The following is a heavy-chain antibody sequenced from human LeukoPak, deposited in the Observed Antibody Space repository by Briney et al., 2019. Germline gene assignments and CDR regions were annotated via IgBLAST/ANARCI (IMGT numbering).Heavy chain of an antibody. CDR2: INGGGSST. J-gene: IGHJ3*02. Sequence: PGGSLRLSCAASGFTFSSYAMNWVRQAPGEGLEWVSAINGGGSSTYYAGSVKGRFTISRDSSKNTLYLQMNSLRAEDTAVYYCAKGKATGPYDAFDIWGQGTMVTVSS. V-gene: IGHV3-23*01. CDR3: AKGKATGPYDAFDI. D-gene: IGHD1-1*01. CDR1: GFTFSSYA.